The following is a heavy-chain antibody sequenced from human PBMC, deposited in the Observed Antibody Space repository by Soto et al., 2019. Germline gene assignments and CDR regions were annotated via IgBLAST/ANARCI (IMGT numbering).Heavy chain of an antibody. D-gene: IGHD4-17*01. CDR1: GYSFTSYW. J-gene: IGHJ6*02. Sequence: PGESLKISCKGSGYSFTSYWIGWVRQMPGKGLEWMGIIYPGDSDTRYSPSFQGQVTISADKSISTAYLQWSSLKASDTAMYYCAGTSTVTKPRGYYYGMDVWGQGTTVTVSS. CDR2: IYPGDSDT. V-gene: IGHV5-51*01. CDR3: AGTSTVTKPRGYYYGMDV.